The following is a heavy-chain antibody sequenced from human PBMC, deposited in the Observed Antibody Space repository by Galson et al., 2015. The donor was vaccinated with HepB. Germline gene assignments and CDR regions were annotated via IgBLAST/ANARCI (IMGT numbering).Heavy chain of an antibody. J-gene: IGHJ4*02. Sequence: SVKVSCKASGYTFTGYYMHWVRQAPGQGLEWMGRINPNSGSTNFAQKFQGRVTMTRDTTISTAYMELTRLTSDDTAIYYCARASPGTLLHNIAYWGQGTLVTVSS. D-gene: IGHD3-22*01. CDR3: ARASPGTLLHNIAY. V-gene: IGHV1-2*06. CDR1: GYTFTGYY. CDR2: INPNSGST.